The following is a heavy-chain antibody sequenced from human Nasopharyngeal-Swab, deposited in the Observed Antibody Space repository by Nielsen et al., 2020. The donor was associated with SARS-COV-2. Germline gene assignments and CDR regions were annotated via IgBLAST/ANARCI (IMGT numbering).Heavy chain of an antibody. CDR2: IKAGNGNT. CDR1: GDTFTSYA. V-gene: IGHV1-3*01. CDR3: ARVHYDSSGYYNNWFDP. J-gene: IGHJ5*02. D-gene: IGHD3-22*01. Sequence: ASVKVSCKACGDTFTSYAMHWVRQDGGQRLERMGWIKAGNGNTKYSQKFQGRVTITRDTSESTAYMELSSLRSEDTAVYYCARVHYDSSGYYNNWFDPWGQGTLVTVSS.